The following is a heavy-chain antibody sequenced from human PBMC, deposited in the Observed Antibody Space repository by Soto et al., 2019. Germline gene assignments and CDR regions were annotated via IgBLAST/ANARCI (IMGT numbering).Heavy chain of an antibody. Sequence: EVQLVESGGGLVLPGGSLRLSCAASGFTFSLYSMSWVRQAPGKGLEWVSYISRSSTGIHYADSVKGRFTISRDDATNSMLLQMNSLRDGDTAVYYCARAVTWGLDVWGQGTTVSISS. J-gene: IGHJ6*02. D-gene: IGHD3-10*01. CDR3: ARAVTWGLDV. CDR1: GFTFSLYS. CDR2: ISRSSTGI. V-gene: IGHV3-48*02.